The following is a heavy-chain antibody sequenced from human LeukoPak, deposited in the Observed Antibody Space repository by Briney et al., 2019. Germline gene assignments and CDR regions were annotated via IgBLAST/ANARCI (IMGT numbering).Heavy chain of an antibody. J-gene: IGHJ4*02. CDR1: GFTFSTYG. V-gene: IGHV3-30*03. CDR2: ISYDGTIK. D-gene: IGHD3-9*01. CDR3: ATPPDFDILTGFGELLTFRGLSNRDY. Sequence: PGTSLRLYCAVSGFTFSTYGMQWVRQAPGKGLEWVSLISYDGTIKYYADSVKGRFTISKDNSKNILYLQMDSLRDEDTAVYYCATPPDFDILTGFGELLTFRGLSNRDYWGQGTRVTVSS.